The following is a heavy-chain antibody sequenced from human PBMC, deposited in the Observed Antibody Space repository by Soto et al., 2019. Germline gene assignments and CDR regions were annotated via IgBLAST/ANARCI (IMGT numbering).Heavy chain of an antibody. V-gene: IGHV1-69*01. J-gene: IGHJ5*02. CDR3: ARDGGVDGSVRGERGWFDP. CDR1: GGTFSSYA. D-gene: IGHD3-10*01. Sequence: QVQLVQSGAEVKKPGSSVKVSCKASGGTFSSYAISWVRQAPGQGLEWMGGIIPIFGTANYAQKFQGRVTITSDESTSTAYLELSSLRSEDTAVYYWARDGGVDGSVRGERGWFDPWGQGTLVTVSS. CDR2: IIPIFGTA.